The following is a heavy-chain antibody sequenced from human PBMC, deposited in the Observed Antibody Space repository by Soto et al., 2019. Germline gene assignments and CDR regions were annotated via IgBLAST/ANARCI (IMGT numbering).Heavy chain of an antibody. CDR3: ARVTPGNNLYYFSGLDV. CDR1: GFNFGTYA. J-gene: IGHJ6*02. CDR2: IAYDGINT. D-gene: IGHD1-1*01. Sequence: GGSLRLSCVASGFNFGTYAIHWVRQAPGKGLQWVALIAYDGINTYYADSVKGRFTISRDNSKNTLHLQMNSLRPEDTGVYFCARVTPGNNLYYFSGLDVWGQGTSVTVSS. V-gene: IGHV3-30-3*01.